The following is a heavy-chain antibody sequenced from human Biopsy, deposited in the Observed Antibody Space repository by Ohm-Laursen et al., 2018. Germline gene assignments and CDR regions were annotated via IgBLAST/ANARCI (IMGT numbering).Heavy chain of an antibody. J-gene: IGHJ6*02. V-gene: IGHV3-11*01. CDR1: GFTFSDYF. Sequence: SLRLSCAASGFTFSDYFTSWVRQAPGKGLEWISYISSGATNTNYADSVKGRFTISRDNAKNSLHLQMHSLRAEDTAVYYCARDTRWSPYSMDVWGQGTTVTVSS. D-gene: IGHD4-23*01. CDR2: ISSGATNT. CDR3: ARDTRWSPYSMDV.